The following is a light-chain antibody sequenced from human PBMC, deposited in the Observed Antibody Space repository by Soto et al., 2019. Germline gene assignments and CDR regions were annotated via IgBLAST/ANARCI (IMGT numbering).Light chain of an antibody. Sequence: QSVLTQPPSVSGAPGERVTMSCTGSSSNIGAGYDVYWYQQFPGTAPKLLIYGNNNRPSGVPGRFFGSKSDTSASLAITGLQAEDEALYYCQSYDTSLSGSLFGTGTKLTVL. V-gene: IGLV1-40*01. CDR2: GNN. CDR3: QSYDTSLSGSL. J-gene: IGLJ1*01. CDR1: SSNIGAGYD.